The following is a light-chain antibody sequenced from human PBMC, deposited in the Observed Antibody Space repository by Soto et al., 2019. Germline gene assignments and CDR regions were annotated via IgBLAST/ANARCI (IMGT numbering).Light chain of an antibody. J-gene: IGLJ1*01. CDR3: VSWSDSLNAYV. V-gene: IGLV1-47*02. CDR2: STN. Sequence: QPVLTQPPSASGTPGQRVTISCSGSYSNVGSNYVYWYQQLPGTAPKLLIYSTNQRPSGVPDRFSGSKSGTSASLAISGLRSEDDAEYYCVSWSDSLNAYVFGTGTKLTVL. CDR1: YSNVGSNY.